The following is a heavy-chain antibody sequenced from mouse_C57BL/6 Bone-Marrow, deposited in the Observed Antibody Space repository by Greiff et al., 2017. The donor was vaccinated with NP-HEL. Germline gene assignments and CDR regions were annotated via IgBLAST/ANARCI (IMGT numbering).Heavy chain of an antibody. CDR1: GYTFTDYY. CDR3: ARHVGSRFAMEY. D-gene: IGHD1-1*01. J-gene: IGHJ4*01. V-gene: IGHV1-76*01. CDR2: IDPGGGYT. Sequence: VQLLQPGAELVRPGASVKLSCKASGYTFTDYYMHWVKQRPGQGLEWIARIDPGGGYTYYNEKFKGKATLTAEKSSSTAYMQLSSLTSEDSAVYYCARHVGSRFAMEYWGKGASVTVAS.